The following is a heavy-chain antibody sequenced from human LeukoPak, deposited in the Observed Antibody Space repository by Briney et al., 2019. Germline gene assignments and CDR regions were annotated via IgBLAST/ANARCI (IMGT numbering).Heavy chain of an antibody. CDR3: ARDLRVNPFDY. Sequence: GGSLRLSCAASGFTFSSYWMSWVRQAPWKGLEWVANIKQDGSEKYYVDSVKGRFTISRDNAKNSLYLQMNSLRAEDTAVYYCARDLRVNPFDYWGQGTLVTVSS. V-gene: IGHV3-7*01. CDR2: IKQDGSEK. J-gene: IGHJ4*02. CDR1: GFTFSSYW. D-gene: IGHD1-14*01.